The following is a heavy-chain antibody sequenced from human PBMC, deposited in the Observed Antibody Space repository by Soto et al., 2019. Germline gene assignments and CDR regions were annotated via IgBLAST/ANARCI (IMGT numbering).Heavy chain of an antibody. CDR1: GFTFSSYA. D-gene: IGHD4-17*01. V-gene: IGHV3-23*01. Sequence: GGSLRLSCAASGFTFSSYAMRWVRQAPGKGLEWVSAVSGSGGSTYYADSVKGRFTISRDNSKNTLYLQMNSLRADDTAVYYCASRRNPYGAYDYWGQGTLVTVSS. J-gene: IGHJ4*02. CDR3: ASRRNPYGAYDY. CDR2: VSGSGGST.